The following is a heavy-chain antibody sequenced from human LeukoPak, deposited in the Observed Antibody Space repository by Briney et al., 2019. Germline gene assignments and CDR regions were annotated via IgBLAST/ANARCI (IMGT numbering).Heavy chain of an antibody. CDR3: ARQGLMYGNYYYGMDV. Sequence: GESLKISCKGSGYSFTSYWIGWVRQMPGKGLEWKGIIYPGDSDTRYSPSFQGQVTISADKSISTAYLQWSSLKASDTAMYYCARQGLMYGNYYYGMDVWGQGTTVTVSS. D-gene: IGHD1-14*01. V-gene: IGHV5-51*01. CDR1: GYSFTSYW. CDR2: IYPGDSDT. J-gene: IGHJ6*02.